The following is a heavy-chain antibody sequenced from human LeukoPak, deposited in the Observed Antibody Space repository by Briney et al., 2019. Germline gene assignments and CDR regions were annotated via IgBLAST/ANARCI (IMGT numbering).Heavy chain of an antibody. CDR1: GFTFSSYG. J-gene: IGHJ4*02. Sequence: HPGGTLRLSYAASGFTFSSYGMHWVRQAPGKGLEWVAFIRYDGSNKYYADSVKGRFTISRDNSKNTLYLQMNSLRAEDTAVYYCAKDTSSSWYYFDYWGQGTLVTVSS. CDR2: IRYDGSNK. D-gene: IGHD6-13*01. V-gene: IGHV3-30*02. CDR3: AKDTSSSWYYFDY.